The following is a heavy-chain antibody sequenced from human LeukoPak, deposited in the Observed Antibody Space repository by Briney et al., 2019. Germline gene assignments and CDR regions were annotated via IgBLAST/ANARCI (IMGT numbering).Heavy chain of an antibody. CDR1: GFTVSSNY. Sequence: PGGSLRLSCAASGFTVSSNYMSWVRQAPGKGLEWVSVIYSGGSTYYADSVKGRFTISRDNSKNTLYLQMNSLRAEDTAVYYCARGLGGSYGYYGMDVWGQGTTVTVSS. J-gene: IGHJ6*02. D-gene: IGHD1-26*01. V-gene: IGHV3-53*01. CDR3: ARGLGGSYGYYGMDV. CDR2: IYSGGST.